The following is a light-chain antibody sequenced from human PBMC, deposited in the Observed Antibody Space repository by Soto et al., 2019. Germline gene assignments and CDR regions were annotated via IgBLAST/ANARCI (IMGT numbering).Light chain of an antibody. CDR1: SSDVGGYNY. V-gene: IGLV2-14*01. J-gene: IGLJ1*01. CDR3: TSYTSIASLDV. CDR2: EVS. Sequence: QSALTQPASVSGSPGQSNTISCTGSSSDVGGYNYVSWYQQHPGKAPKLMIYEVSNRPSGVSNRFSGSKSGSTASLTISGLQAEDEADYYCTSYTSIASLDVFGTGTKLTVL.